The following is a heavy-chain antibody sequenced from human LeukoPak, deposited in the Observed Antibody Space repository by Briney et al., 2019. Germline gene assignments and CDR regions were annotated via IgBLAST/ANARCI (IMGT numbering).Heavy chain of an antibody. Sequence: GGSLRLSCAASGFTFSDHYMDWVRQAPGKGLEWVGRTRNKANSYTTEYAASVKGRFTISRDDSKNSLYLQMNSLKTEDTAVYYCARGRLAAAGTDFDYWGQGTLVTVSS. CDR1: GFTFSDHY. D-gene: IGHD6-13*01. CDR2: TRNKANSYTT. J-gene: IGHJ4*02. V-gene: IGHV3-72*01. CDR3: ARGRLAAAGTDFDY.